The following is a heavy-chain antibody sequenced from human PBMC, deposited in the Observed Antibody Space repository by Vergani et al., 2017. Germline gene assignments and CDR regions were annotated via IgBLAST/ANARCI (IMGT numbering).Heavy chain of an antibody. J-gene: IGHJ5*02. CDR1: GGSITNNF. D-gene: IGHD6-13*01. CDR3: AGDTHSWQRADR. V-gene: IGHV4-59*01. Sequence: QVQLQESGPGLVKPSETLSLTCTVSGGSITNNFWSWIRRPPGKGLEWIGYIHHSGATNSKSSLRSRVSISIDTSKSSFSLRLTSVTAADSAIYYCAGDTHSWQRADRWGQGLLVSVSS. CDR2: IHHSGAT.